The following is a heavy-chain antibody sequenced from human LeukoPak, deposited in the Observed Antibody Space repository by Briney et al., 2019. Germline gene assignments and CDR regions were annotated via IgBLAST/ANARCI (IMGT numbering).Heavy chain of an antibody. CDR3: ARDPSPYDSSGYYYGGPFDY. V-gene: IGHV4-39*07. CDR2: IYYSGST. J-gene: IGHJ4*02. Sequence: SETLSLTCTVSGGSISSSSYYWGWIRQPPGKGLEWIGRIYYSGSTYYNPSLKSRVTISVDTSKNQFSLKLSSVTAADTAVYYCARDPSPYDSSGYYYGGPFDYWGQGTLVTVSS. CDR1: GGSISSSSYY. D-gene: IGHD3-22*01.